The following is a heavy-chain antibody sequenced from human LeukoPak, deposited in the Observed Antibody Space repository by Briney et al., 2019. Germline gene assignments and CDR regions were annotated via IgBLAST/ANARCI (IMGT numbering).Heavy chain of an antibody. D-gene: IGHD3-3*01. CDR3: ARDNSLWDDFWSGYYDY. CDR2: ISSSSSYI. Sequence: GGSLRLSCAASGFTFSSYAMSWVRQAPGKGLEWVSSISSSSSYIYYADSVKGRFTISRDNAKNSLYLQMNSLRAEDTAVYYCARDNSLWDDFWSGYYDYWGQGTLVTVSS. J-gene: IGHJ4*02. V-gene: IGHV3-21*01. CDR1: GFTFSSYA.